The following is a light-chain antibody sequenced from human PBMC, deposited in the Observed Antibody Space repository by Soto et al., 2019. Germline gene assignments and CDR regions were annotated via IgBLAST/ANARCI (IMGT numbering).Light chain of an antibody. CDR3: VLSVGGARRV. V-gene: IGLV7-46*01. Sequence: QAVVTQEPSLTVSPGGTVTLTCASSTGAVTNVHYPYWLQQKPGQAPRTLIYDTSNKHTWTPALFSGSLLGGKPVLTLSGAQPAYEADYFCVLSVGGARRVFGGGTKLTV. CDR2: DTS. CDR1: TGAVTNVHY. J-gene: IGLJ2*01.